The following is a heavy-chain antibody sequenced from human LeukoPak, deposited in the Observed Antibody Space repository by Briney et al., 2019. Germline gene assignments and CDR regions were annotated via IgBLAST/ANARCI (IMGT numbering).Heavy chain of an antibody. Sequence: SETLSLTCTVSGGSISSGGYYWSWIRQPPGKGLEWIGYIYYSGSTNYNPSLKSRVTISVDTSKNQFSLKLSSVTAADTAVYYCASCSGGSCSHDYWGQGTLVTVSS. D-gene: IGHD2-15*01. J-gene: IGHJ4*02. CDR2: IYYSGST. CDR3: ASCSGGSCSHDY. V-gene: IGHV4-61*08. CDR1: GGSISSGGYY.